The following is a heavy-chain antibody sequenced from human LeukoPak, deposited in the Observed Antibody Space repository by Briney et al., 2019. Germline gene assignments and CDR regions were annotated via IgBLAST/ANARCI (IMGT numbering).Heavy chain of an antibody. CDR3: ARRGGSSGYIERCAFDI. J-gene: IGHJ3*02. CDR2: IRSSRSYI. V-gene: IGHV3-21*01. D-gene: IGHD3-22*01. CDR1: GFTFSSYS. Sequence: SRRLSCAASGFTFSSYSMNWVRQAPGKGLEWVSSIRSSRSYIYYADSVKGRFTISRDNAKNSLYLQMNSLRAEDTAVYYCARRGGSSGYIERCAFDIWGRGTVV.